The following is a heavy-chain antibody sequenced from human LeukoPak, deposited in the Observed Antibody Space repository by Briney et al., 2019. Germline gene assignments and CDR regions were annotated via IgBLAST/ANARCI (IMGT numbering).Heavy chain of an antibody. V-gene: IGHV3-20*04. CDR3: VGGNRYYDSSGYSDPFDY. J-gene: IGHJ4*02. CDR2: INWNGGST. Sequence: PGGSLRLXCAASGFTFDDYGMSWVRQAPGKGLEWVSGINWNGGSTGYADSVKGRFTISRDNAKNSLYLQMNSLRAEDTALYYCVGGNRYYDSSGYSDPFDYWGQGTLVTVSS. CDR1: GFTFDDYG. D-gene: IGHD3-22*01.